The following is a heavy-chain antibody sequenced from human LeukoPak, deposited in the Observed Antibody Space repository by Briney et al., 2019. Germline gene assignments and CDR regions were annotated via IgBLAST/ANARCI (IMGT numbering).Heavy chain of an antibody. Sequence: GGSLRLSCADPRVTFRDYRTSTVRQTPGKRLEWVGNIKDDGSEKHYVDSVKGRFTISRDKAKKSVYLQMNSLTDEDTAAYYCARSKGGAVWGQGTLVSVSS. CDR2: IKDDGSEK. CDR1: RVTFRDYR. D-gene: IGHD6-13*01. CDR3: ARSKGGAV. V-gene: IGHV3-7*05. J-gene: IGHJ4*02.